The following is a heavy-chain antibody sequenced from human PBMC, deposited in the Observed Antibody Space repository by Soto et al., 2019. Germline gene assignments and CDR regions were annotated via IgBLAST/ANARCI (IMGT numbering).Heavy chain of an antibody. J-gene: IGHJ4*01. CDR2: IYYSGST. D-gene: IGHD3-22*01. CDR1: GGSISSGGYY. CDR3: AREALNYYGSSGYYYHRQFGY. Sequence: SETLSLTCTVSGGSISSGGYYWSWIRQHPGKGLEWIGYIYYSGSTYYNPSLKSRVTISVDTSKNQFSLKLSSVTAADTAVYYCAREALNYYGSSGYYYHRQFGYWGQETLVTVSS. V-gene: IGHV4-31*03.